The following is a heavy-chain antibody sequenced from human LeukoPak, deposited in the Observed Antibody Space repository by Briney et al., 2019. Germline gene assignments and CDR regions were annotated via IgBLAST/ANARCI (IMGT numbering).Heavy chain of an antibody. CDR2: TYYRSKWYN. D-gene: IGHD2-2*01. Sequence: SQTLSLTCAIPGDSVSSNSAAWNWIRQSPSRGLEWLGRTYYRSKWYNDYAVSVKSRITINPDTSKNQFSLQLNSVTPEDTAVYYCAREGPQGYCSSTSCYRWFDPWGQGTLVTVSS. CDR3: AREGPQGYCSSTSCYRWFDP. CDR1: GDSVSSNSAA. J-gene: IGHJ5*02. V-gene: IGHV6-1*01.